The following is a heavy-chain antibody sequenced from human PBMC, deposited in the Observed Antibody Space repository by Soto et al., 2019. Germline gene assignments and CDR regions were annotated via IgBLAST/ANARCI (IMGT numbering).Heavy chain of an antibody. V-gene: IGHV4-31*03. Sequence: PSETLSLTCTVSGGSISSGGYYWSWIRQHPGKGLEWIGYIYYSGSTYYNPSLKSRVTISEDTSKNQFSLELSSVTAADTAVYYCARVSYYYDSSGYYPNAFDIWGQGTMVTVSS. D-gene: IGHD3-22*01. CDR3: ARVSYYYDSSGYYPNAFDI. CDR2: IYYSGST. CDR1: GGSISSGGYY. J-gene: IGHJ3*02.